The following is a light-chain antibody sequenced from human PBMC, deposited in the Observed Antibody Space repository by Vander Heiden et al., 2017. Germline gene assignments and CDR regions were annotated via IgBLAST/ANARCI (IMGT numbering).Light chain of an antibody. J-gene: IGLJ2*01. V-gene: IGLV3-21*02. CDR2: DDS. Sequence: YVLTPPPSVSVAPGQTARITCGGNNSGAKNVHWYQQKPGQAPVLVVYDDSDRPSGIPERFSGSNSGNTATLTISRVEAGDEADYYCQVWDSSRDHMVFGGGTKLTVL. CDR1: NSGAKN. CDR3: QVWDSSRDHMV.